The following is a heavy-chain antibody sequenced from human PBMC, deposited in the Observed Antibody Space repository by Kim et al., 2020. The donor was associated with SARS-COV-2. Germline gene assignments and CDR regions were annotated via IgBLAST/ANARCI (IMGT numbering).Heavy chain of an antibody. V-gene: IGHV5-10-1*01. CDR1: GYSFTSYW. Sequence: GESLQISCKGSGYSFTSYWISWVRQMPGKGLEWMGRIDPSDSYTNYSPSFQGHVTISADKSISTAYLQWSSLKASDTAMYYCARHALDGWILYYYGMDVWGQGTTVTVSS. J-gene: IGHJ6*02. CDR3: ARHALDGWILYYYGMDV. CDR2: IDPSDSYT. D-gene: IGHD2-2*03.